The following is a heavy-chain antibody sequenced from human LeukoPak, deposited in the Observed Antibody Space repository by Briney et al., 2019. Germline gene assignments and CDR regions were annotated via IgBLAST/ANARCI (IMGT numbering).Heavy chain of an antibody. CDR1: GYSISSGFH. Sequence: SETLSLTCTVSGYSISSGFHWGWIRQPPGKGLEWIGSIYHSGSTYYSPSLMSRVTITADTSTDTAYMELSSLRSEDTAVYYCATVVVVPAAPNWFDPWGQGTLVTVSS. D-gene: IGHD2-2*01. J-gene: IGHJ5*02. CDR3: ATVVVVPAAPNWFDP. CDR2: IYHSGST. V-gene: IGHV4-38-2*02.